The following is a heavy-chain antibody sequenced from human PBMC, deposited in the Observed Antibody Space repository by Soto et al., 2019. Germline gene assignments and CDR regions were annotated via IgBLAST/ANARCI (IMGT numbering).Heavy chain of an antibody. CDR2: IIPIFGTA. CDR3: ARQFEVISCYYYGMDV. J-gene: IGHJ6*02. D-gene: IGHD3-16*02. V-gene: IGHV1-69*12. Sequence: QVQLVQSGAEVKKPGSSVKVSCKASGGTFSSYAISWVRQAPGQGLEWMGGIIPIFGTANYAQNFQGRVTITADETTSTAYMEMSSLRSEDTAVYYCARQFEVISCYYYGMDVWGQGTTVTVSS. CDR1: GGTFSSYA.